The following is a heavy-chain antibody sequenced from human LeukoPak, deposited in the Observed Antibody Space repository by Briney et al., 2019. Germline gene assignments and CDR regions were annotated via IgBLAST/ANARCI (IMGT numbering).Heavy chain of an antibody. CDR1: GFTFDDYA. CDR3: AKDKTRGPGDY. D-gene: IGHD1-14*01. J-gene: IGHJ4*02. Sequence: GGSLRLSCAASGFTFDDYAMHWVRQTPGKGLECVSLISEDGGDTWYADSVKGRFTISRDNSKNSLYLRMNSLRAEDTAFYYCAKDKTRGPGDYWGQGTLVTVSS. CDR2: ISEDGGDT. V-gene: IGHV3-43*02.